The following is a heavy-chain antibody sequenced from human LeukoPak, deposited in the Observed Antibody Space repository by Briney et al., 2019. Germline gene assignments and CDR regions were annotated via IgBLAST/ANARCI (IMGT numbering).Heavy chain of an antibody. V-gene: IGHV4-34*01. J-gene: IGHJ4*02. CDR2: INHSGST. D-gene: IGHD1-1*01. Sequence: PSETLSLTCAVYGGPFSGYYWSWIRQPPGKGLEWIGEINHSGSTNYNPSLKSRVTLSVDTSKTQFSLKLRSVTAADTAVYYCARQFGTTFWGQGTLVAVSS. CDR1: GGPFSGYY. CDR3: ARQFGTTF.